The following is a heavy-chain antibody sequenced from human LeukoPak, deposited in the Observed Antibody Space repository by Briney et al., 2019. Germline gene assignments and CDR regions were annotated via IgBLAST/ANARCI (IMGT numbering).Heavy chain of an antibody. D-gene: IGHD1-26*01. CDR2: IYTGGST. J-gene: IGHJ4*02. CDR3: AMATWVGGLDY. CDR1: GFTVSSNY. Sequence: PGGSLRLSCAASGFTVSSNYMSWVRQGPGKGLEWVSVIYTGGSTYYADSVEGRFTISRDNSKSTLYLQMNSLRAGDTAVYYCAMATWVGGLDYWGQGTLVTVSS. V-gene: IGHV3-66*01.